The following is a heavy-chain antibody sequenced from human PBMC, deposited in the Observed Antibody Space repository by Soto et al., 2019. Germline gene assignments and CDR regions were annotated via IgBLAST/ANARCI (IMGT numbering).Heavy chain of an antibody. D-gene: IGHD3-9*01. Sequence: QVPLVESGGGVVQSGRSLRLSCAASGFAFSTYGMHWVRQAPGKGLEWVAMTWHDGGNKYYADSVKGRFTISRDNSKNTLYLQMNSLRAEDTAVYYCASELHWLLAFDYWGQGTLVTVSS. CDR2: TWHDGGNK. J-gene: IGHJ4*02. CDR1: GFAFSTYG. V-gene: IGHV3-33*01. CDR3: ASELHWLLAFDY.